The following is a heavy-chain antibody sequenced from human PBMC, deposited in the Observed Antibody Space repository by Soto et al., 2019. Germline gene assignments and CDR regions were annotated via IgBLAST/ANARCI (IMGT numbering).Heavy chain of an antibody. Sequence: ASVKVSCKVSGYTLTELSMHWVRQAPGKGLEWMGGFDPEDGETIYAQKFQGRVTMTGDTSTDTAFMELSSLRSEDTAVYYCARGVHLGELSPLDSWGQGTLVTVSS. CDR1: GYTLTELS. V-gene: IGHV1-24*01. CDR2: FDPEDGET. CDR3: ARGVHLGELSPLDS. J-gene: IGHJ4*02. D-gene: IGHD3-16*02.